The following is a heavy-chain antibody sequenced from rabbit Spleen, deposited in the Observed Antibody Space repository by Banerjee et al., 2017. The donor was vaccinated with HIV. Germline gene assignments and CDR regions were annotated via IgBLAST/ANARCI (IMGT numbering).Heavy chain of an antibody. Sequence: QSLEESGGDLVKPGASLTLTCKASGFSFSDRDVMCWVRQAPGKGLEWIGCINTATTKGVYATWAKGRFTISRTSSTTVTLQMTSLTAADTATYFCARDPAYASGSGDYIPNLWGQGTLVTVS. CDR1: GFSFSDRDV. J-gene: IGHJ4*01. V-gene: IGHV1S40*01. CDR3: ARDPAYASGSGDYIPNL. CDR2: INTATTKG. D-gene: IGHD1-1*01.